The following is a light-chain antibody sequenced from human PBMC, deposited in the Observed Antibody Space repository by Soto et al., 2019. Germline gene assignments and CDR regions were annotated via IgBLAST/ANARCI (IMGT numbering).Light chain of an antibody. CDR3: QQYGSSPIT. J-gene: IGKJ5*01. V-gene: IGKV3D-20*01. CDR1: QSVTSSY. Sequence: EIVWTQSPAPLTLSPGARATLSCGASQSVTSSYLAWYQQKPGLAPRLLIYDASSRATGIPDRFSGSGSGTDFTLTISRLEPDDFAVYYCQQYGSSPITFGQGTRLEIK. CDR2: DAS.